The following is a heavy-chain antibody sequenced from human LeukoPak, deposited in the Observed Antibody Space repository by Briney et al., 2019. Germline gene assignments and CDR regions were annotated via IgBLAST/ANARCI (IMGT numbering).Heavy chain of an antibody. V-gene: IGHV5-51*01. J-gene: IGHJ4*02. CDR1: GYSFTSYR. CDR3: ARFLYCGGDCYSGQDY. D-gene: IGHD2-21*02. CDR2: IYPGDSDT. Sequence: GESLKISCKGSGYSFTSYRIGWVRQMPGKGLEWMGIIYPGDSDTRYSPSFQGQVTISADKSISTAYLQWSSLKASDTAMYYCARFLYCGGDCYSGQDYWGQGTLVTVSS.